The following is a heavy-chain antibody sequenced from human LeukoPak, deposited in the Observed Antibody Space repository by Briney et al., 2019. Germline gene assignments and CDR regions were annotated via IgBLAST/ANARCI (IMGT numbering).Heavy chain of an antibody. Sequence: SETLSLTYTVSGGSISSYYWSWIRQPAGKGLEWIGRIYTSGSTNYNPSLKSRVTMSVDTSKNQFSLKLSSVTAADTAVYYCTRVPGYCSSTSCYNWFDPWGQGTLVTVSS. J-gene: IGHJ5*02. V-gene: IGHV4-4*07. CDR3: TRVPGYCSSTSCYNWFDP. D-gene: IGHD2-2*01. CDR1: GGSISSYY. CDR2: IYTSGST.